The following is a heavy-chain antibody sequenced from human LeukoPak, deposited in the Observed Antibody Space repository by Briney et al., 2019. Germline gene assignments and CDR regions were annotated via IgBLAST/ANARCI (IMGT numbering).Heavy chain of an antibody. CDR1: GVSITTSGHY. V-gene: IGHV4-39*01. D-gene: IGHD3-16*01. CDR3: ANYVSGTMRDY. J-gene: IGHJ4*02. CDR2: IDYRERT. Sequence: SETLSLTCTVSGVSITTSGHYWGWIRQPPGKGLEWIGSIDYRERTTYNPSLKSRVTISADTSRNQFSLKLSSVTATDTAVYYCANYVSGTMRDYWGQGTLVTVSS.